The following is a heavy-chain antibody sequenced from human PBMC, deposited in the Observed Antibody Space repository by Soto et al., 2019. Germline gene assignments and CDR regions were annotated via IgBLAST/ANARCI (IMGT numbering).Heavy chain of an antibody. CDR2: ISSTGSYI. V-gene: IGHV3-21*01. D-gene: IGHD3-22*01. CDR3: ARNYDSSGYYRVPADY. CDR1: GFTFSDYS. J-gene: IGHJ4*02. Sequence: AGGSLRLSCAASGFTFSDYSMNWVRQAPGKGLEWVSSISSTGSYIYYADSLKGRVTISRDNAKNSLYLQMNSLTAEDTAVYYCARNYDSSGYYRVPADYWGQGTLVTASS.